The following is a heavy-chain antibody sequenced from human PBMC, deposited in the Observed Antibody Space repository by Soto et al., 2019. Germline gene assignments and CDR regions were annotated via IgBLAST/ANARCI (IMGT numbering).Heavy chain of an antibody. D-gene: IGHD3-22*01. V-gene: IGHV1-18*01. J-gene: IGHJ6*02. CDR2: ISPYNDDT. CDR1: GYTFSSYG. CDR3: ARGGYYDSSGSRNYHYYGMDV. Sequence: QAQLVQSGVEVKKPGASVKVSCKASGYTFSSYGINWVRQAPGQGLEWLGWISPYNDDTRYSQKLQGRVTMTTDTSSRTAYMALRSLRSDATAVYFCARGGYYDSSGSRNYHYYGMDVWGQGTTVTVSS.